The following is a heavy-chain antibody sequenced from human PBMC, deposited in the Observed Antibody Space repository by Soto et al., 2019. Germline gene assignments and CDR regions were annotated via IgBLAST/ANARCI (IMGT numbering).Heavy chain of an antibody. Sequence: QVQLQQWGAGLLKTSETLALNCDVYGGSFSGYDWSWIRQPPGKGLEWLGEINHNGSDNSNPSLQSRVTISVDTSKNQFSLKLSSVTAADTAVYYCASAWCSVPDYCGQGPLVTVSS. D-gene: IGHD6-19*01. CDR3: ASAWCSVPDY. CDR1: GGSFSGYD. J-gene: IGHJ4*02. CDR2: INHNGSD. V-gene: IGHV4-34*01.